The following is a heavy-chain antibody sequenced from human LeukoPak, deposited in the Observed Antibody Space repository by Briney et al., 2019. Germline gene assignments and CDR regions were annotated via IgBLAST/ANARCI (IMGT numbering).Heavy chain of an antibody. CDR1: GFTVNSYF. J-gene: IGHJ4*02. CDR2: IYSGGGT. V-gene: IGHV3-66*01. Sequence: PGGSLRLSCAASGFTVNSYFISWVRQAPGKGLEWVSIIYSGGGTGYADSVKDRFTISRDISKNTVYLQMNSLRVEDTAVYYCARESLISSWYGFDYWGQGALVTVSS. CDR3: ARESLISSWYGFDY. D-gene: IGHD6-13*01.